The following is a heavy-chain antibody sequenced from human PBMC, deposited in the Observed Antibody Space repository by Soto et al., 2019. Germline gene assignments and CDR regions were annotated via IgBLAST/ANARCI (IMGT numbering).Heavy chain of an antibody. Sequence: SETLSLTCTVSGGSISSYYWSWIRQPPGKGLEWIGYIYYSGSTNYNPSLKSRVTISVDTSKNQFSLKLSSVTAADTAVYYCVRDARRSSGTGGYYYYGMDVWGQGTTVTVSS. D-gene: IGHD6-19*01. CDR2: IYYSGST. V-gene: IGHV4-59*12. CDR3: VRDARRSSGTGGYYYYGMDV. CDR1: GGSISSYY. J-gene: IGHJ6*02.